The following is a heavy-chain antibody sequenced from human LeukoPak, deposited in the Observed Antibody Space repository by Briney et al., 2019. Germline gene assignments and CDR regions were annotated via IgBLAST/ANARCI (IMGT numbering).Heavy chain of an antibody. D-gene: IGHD2-2*01. CDR3: ARDRWSSTSYNDY. Sequence: HPGRSLRLSCAASGFTFSSYGMHWVRQAPGKGLEWVAVISYDGSNKYYADSVKGRFTISRDNSKNTLYLQMNSLRAEDTAVYYCARDRWSSTSYNDYWGQGTLVTVSS. CDR2: ISYDGSNK. V-gene: IGHV3-30*03. CDR1: GFTFSSYG. J-gene: IGHJ4*02.